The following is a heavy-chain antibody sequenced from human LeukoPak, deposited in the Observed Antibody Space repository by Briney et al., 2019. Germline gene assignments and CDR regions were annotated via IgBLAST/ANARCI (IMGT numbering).Heavy chain of an antibody. CDR1: GYTLTKLS. Sequence: ASVKVSCKVSGYTLTKLSMHWVRQAPGKGLEWMGGFDPEDGETIYAQKFQGRVTMTEDTSTDTAYMELSSLRSEDTAVYYCATGAGIQLWFLFGSLGYWGQGTLVTVSS. CDR2: FDPEDGET. CDR3: ATGAGIQLWFLFGSLGY. J-gene: IGHJ4*02. D-gene: IGHD5-18*01. V-gene: IGHV1-24*01.